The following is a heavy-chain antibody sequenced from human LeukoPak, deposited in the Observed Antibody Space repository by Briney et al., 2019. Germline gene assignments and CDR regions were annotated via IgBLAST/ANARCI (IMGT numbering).Heavy chain of an antibody. J-gene: IGHJ4*02. CDR1: EFIFSNAW. CDR2: ITNKADGGTT. Sequence: PGGSPRLSCTTSEFIFSNAWMNWVRQAPGKGLEWVGLITNKADGGTTNYVAPVKGRFSISRDDSENTLYLHMNSLKTEDTAVYYCSTYLGGRWGQGTLVTVSS. CDR3: STYLGGR. D-gene: IGHD3-16*01. V-gene: IGHV3-15*01.